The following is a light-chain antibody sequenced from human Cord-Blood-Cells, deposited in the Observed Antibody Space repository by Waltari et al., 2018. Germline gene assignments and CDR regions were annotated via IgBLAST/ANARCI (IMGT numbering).Light chain of an antibody. CDR1: QSVSSN. Sequence: EIVMTPSPATLSVSPGERATLSCSARQSVSSNLAWYQQKTGKAPRLLLYGASTRATGIPARFSGSGAGTEFTLTISSLQSEDFAVYYCQQYNNWPPGTFGQGTKVEIK. CDR3: QQYNNWPPGT. CDR2: GAS. J-gene: IGKJ1*01. V-gene: IGKV3-15*01.